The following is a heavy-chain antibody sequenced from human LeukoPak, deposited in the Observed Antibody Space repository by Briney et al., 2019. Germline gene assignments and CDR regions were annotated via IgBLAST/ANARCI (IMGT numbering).Heavy chain of an antibody. J-gene: IGHJ6*03. CDR2: ISYDGSNK. CDR3: ARESGHYCSSTSCYRGNYYYYMDV. D-gene: IGHD2-2*01. V-gene: IGHV3-30-3*01. CDR1: GFIFSSYA. Sequence: GRSLRLSCAASGFIFSSYAMHWVRQAPGKGLEWVAVISYDGSNKYYADSVKGRFTISRDNSKNTLYLQMNSLRAEDTAVYYCARESGHYCSSTSCYRGNYYYYMDVWGKGTTVTVSS.